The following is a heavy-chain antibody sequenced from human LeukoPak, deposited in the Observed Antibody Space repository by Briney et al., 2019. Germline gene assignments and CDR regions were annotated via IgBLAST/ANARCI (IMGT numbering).Heavy chain of an antibody. CDR1: GYTFPSYA. CDR2: INTNSGNP. J-gene: IGHJ3*02. V-gene: IGHV7-4-1*04. CDR3: ARDEHGDWDAFDI. D-gene: IGHD3/OR15-3a*01. Sequence: ASVKVSCRASGYTFPSYAMNWVRQAPGQGLEWMGWINTNSGNPPYAQRFTGRFVFSLDTSVSMAYLQVRSLKAGDAAVFYCARDEHGDWDAFDIWGQGTMVTVSS.